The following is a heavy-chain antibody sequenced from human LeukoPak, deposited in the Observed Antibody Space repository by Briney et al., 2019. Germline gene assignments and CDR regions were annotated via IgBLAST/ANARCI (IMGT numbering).Heavy chain of an antibody. Sequence: RESGPALVKPTQTLTLTCTFSGFSLSTSGMCVSWIRQPPGKALEWLARIDWDDDKYYSTSLKTRLTISKDTSKNQVVLTMTNMDPVDTATYYCARILGGYSGYDRGYFDYWGQGTLVTVSS. CDR2: IDWDDDK. CDR1: GFSLSTSGMC. J-gene: IGHJ4*02. D-gene: IGHD5-12*01. V-gene: IGHV2-70*11. CDR3: ARILGGYSGYDRGYFDY.